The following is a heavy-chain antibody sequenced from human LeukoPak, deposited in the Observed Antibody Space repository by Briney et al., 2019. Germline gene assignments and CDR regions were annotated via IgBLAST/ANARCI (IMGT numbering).Heavy chain of an antibody. V-gene: IGHV3-48*02. CDR3: ARVFIGSYIIDY. J-gene: IGHJ4*02. D-gene: IGHD1-26*01. Sequence: PGGSLRLSCAASGFTFISYSMTWVRQAPGKGLEWVSYINSGSSTMYYADSVKGRFTISRDNGKTSLYLQMNSLRDEDTAVYYCARVFIGSYIIDYWGQGTLVTVSS. CDR2: INSGSSTM. CDR1: GFTFISYS.